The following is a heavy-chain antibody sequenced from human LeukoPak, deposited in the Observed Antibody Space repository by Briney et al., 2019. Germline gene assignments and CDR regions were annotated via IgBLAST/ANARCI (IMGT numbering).Heavy chain of an antibody. V-gene: IGHV3-7*02. CDR2: IKYDGNEI. CDR1: GFTFSSSW. D-gene: IGHD5-18*01. CDR3: AAMDHFDF. Sequence: GGTLTLSCAASGFTFSSSWMAWVRQAPGKGLERVANIKYDGNEIYYVDSVKGRFTISRDNAKNSLLLEMNSLRADDTAVYYCAAMDHFDFWGQGTLVSVSS. J-gene: IGHJ4*02.